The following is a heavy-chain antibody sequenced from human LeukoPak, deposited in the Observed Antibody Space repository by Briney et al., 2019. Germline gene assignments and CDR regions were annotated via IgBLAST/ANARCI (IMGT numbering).Heavy chain of an antibody. CDR3: ARAGRHWHYVY. CDR1: GFTFSGFS. J-gene: IGHJ4*02. D-gene: IGHD1-7*01. V-gene: IGHV3-7*01. CDR2: IKQDGSER. Sequence: GGSLRLSCAASGFTFSGFSMSWVRQSPTKGLEWVANIKQDGSERYYVDSVKGRITISRDNAKNSLSLQMNNLRVEDTAVYYCARAGRHWHYVYWGQGTVVTVSS.